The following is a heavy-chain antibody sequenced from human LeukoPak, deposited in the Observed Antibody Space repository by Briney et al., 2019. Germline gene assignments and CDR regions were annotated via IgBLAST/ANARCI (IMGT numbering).Heavy chain of an antibody. V-gene: IGHV3-21*01. CDR2: ISSRSDYI. CDR3: ARGFSALHVSGPAANFMDV. D-gene: IGHD2-15*01. CDR1: GFTFNTYA. J-gene: IGHJ6*03. Sequence: KSGGSLRLSCAASGFTFNTYAMNWVRQAPGKGLEWASSISSRSDYIFYADSMKGRFTISRDNAKNSLYLQMNSLRAEDTAVYYCARGFSALHVSGPAANFMDVWGKGTTVTISS.